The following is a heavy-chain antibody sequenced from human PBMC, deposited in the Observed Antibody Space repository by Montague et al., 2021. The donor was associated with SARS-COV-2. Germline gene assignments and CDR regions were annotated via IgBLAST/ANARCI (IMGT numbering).Heavy chain of an antibody. CDR1: GGSISSYY. J-gene: IGHJ4*02. D-gene: IGHD6-6*01. Sequence: SETLSLTCTVSGGSISSYYWSWIRQPPGKGLEWIGYIYYSGSTNXNPSLKGRVTISVDTSKNQFSLKLSSVTAADTAVYYCARGREYSSSAGFDYWGQGTLVTVSS. V-gene: IGHV4-59*01. CDR2: IYYSGST. CDR3: ARGREYSSSAGFDY.